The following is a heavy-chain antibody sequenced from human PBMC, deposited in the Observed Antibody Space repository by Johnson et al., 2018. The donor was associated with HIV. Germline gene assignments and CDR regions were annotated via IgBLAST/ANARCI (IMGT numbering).Heavy chain of an antibody. CDR2: SLNSGSI. CDR3: ARTPSLPGAFVI. J-gene: IGHJ3*02. CDR1: GFTVSSNY. V-gene: IGHV3-53*01. Sequence: VQLVESGGGLIQPGGSLRLSCAASGFTVSSNYMSWVRQAPGKGLEWVSGISLNSGSIGYADSVKGRFTISRDNAKNSLYLQMNSLRAEDTAVYYCARTPSLPGAFVIWGQGTKVTVSS.